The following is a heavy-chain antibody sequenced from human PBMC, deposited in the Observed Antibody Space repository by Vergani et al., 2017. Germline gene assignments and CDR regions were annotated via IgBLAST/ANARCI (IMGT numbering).Heavy chain of an antibody. CDR1: GGSISSHY. CDR2: IYYSGST. D-gene: IGHD3-16*01. V-gene: IGHV4-59*11. Sequence: QVQLQESGPGLVKPSETLSLTCTVSGGSISSHYWSWIRQPPGKGLEWIGYIYYSGSTNYNPSLKSRVTISVDTSKNQFSLKLSSVTAADTAVYYCARTNMGGRSTRYFDYWGQGTLVTVSS. CDR3: ARTNMGGRSTRYFDY. J-gene: IGHJ4*02.